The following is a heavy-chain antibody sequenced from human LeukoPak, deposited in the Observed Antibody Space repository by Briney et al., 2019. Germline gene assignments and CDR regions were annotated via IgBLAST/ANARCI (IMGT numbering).Heavy chain of an antibody. D-gene: IGHD5-18*01. V-gene: IGHV4-59*01. CDR3: ARVDTAMVRAIDY. Sequence: SETLSLTCTVSGGSISSYYWSWIRQPPGKGLEWIGYIYYSGSTNYNPSLKSRVTISVDTSKNQFSLKLSSVTAADTAVYYCARVDTAMVRAIDYWGQGTLVTVSP. J-gene: IGHJ4*02. CDR2: IYYSGST. CDR1: GGSISSYY.